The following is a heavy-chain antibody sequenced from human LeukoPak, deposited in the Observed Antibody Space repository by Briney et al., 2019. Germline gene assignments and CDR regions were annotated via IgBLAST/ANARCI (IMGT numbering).Heavy chain of an antibody. Sequence: SETLSLTCAVSGASISSSYWNWIRQPPGKGLEWVGYIYGTGSSYYNPSLKSRVPLSVDTSRNQFSLKLTSVTAADTAVYFCARGNDYSNGFMWFDPWGEGTLVTVSS. J-gene: IGHJ5*02. CDR2: IYGTGSS. CDR1: GASISSSY. D-gene: IGHD4-11*01. CDR3: ARGNDYSNGFMWFDP. V-gene: IGHV4-59*13.